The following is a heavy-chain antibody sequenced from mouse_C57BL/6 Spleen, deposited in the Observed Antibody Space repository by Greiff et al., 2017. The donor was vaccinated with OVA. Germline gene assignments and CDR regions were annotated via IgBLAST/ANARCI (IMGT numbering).Heavy chain of an antibody. D-gene: IGHD2-3*01. CDR2: FYPGSGSI. J-gene: IGHJ2*01. CDR1: GYTFTEYT. V-gene: IGHV1-62-2*01. Sequence: QVQLQQSGAELVKPGASVKLSCKASGYTFTEYTIHWVKQRPGQGLEWIGWFYPGSGSIKYNEKFKDKATLTADKSSSTGYMELRRLTSDASAVYVCARHEGGESTYDRYFDYWGQGTTLTVSS. CDR3: ARHEGGESTYDRYFDY.